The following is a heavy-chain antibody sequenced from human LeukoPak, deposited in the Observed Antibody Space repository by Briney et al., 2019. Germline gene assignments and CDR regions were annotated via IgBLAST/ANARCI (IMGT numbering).Heavy chain of an antibody. Sequence: ASVKVSCKASGYTFTSYGISWVRQAPGQGLEWMGWISAYNGNTNYAQKLQGRVTMTTDTSTSTAYMELRNLRSDDTAVYYCARGAREEGGWLYYYDGSGPQAFDIWGQGTMVTVSS. J-gene: IGHJ3*02. CDR1: GYTFTSYG. CDR2: ISAYNGNT. CDR3: ARGAREEGGWLYYYDGSGPQAFDI. D-gene: IGHD3-22*01. V-gene: IGHV1-18*01.